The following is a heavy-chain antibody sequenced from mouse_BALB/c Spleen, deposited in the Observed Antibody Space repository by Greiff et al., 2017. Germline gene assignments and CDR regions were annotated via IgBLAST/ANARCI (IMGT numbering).Heavy chain of an antibody. CDR2: ISDGGSYT. Sequence: DVKLVESGGGLVKPGGSLKLSCAASGFTFSDYYMYWVRQTPEKRLEWVATISDGGSYTYYPDSVKGRFTISRDNAKNNLYLQMSSLKSEDTAMYYCARSYFRYAMDYWGQGTSVTVSS. J-gene: IGHJ4*01. CDR1: GFTFSDYY. V-gene: IGHV5-4*02. CDR3: ARSYFRYAMDY. D-gene: IGHD6-5*01.